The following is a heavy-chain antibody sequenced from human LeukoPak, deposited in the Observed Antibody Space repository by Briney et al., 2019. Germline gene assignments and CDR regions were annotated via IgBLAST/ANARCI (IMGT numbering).Heavy chain of an antibody. Sequence: PSQTLSLTCTVSGGSISSGGYYWSWIRQHPGKGLEWIGYIYYNGSTYYNPSLKGRVTISVDTSKNQFSLKLSSVTAADTAVYYCARLRWLQPIDYWGQGTLVTVSS. J-gene: IGHJ4*02. CDR2: IYYNGST. V-gene: IGHV4-31*03. CDR3: ARLRWLQPIDY. CDR1: GGSISSGGYY. D-gene: IGHD5-24*01.